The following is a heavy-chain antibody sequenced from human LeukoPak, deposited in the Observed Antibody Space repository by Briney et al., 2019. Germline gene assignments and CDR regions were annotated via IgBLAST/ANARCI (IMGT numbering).Heavy chain of an antibody. CDR3: ARDSVDQGFDL. V-gene: IGHV1-2*02. CDR2: INTNSGGT. D-gene: IGHD2-2*01. J-gene: IGHJ3*01. Sequence: RASVKVSCKASGYSFTGNYIHWVRQAPGQGLEWMGWINTNSGGTNSAQHFKGRVTMTRDTSISTAYMELSSLTSDATAMYYCARDSVDQGFDLWGQGTMVTVS. CDR1: GYSFTGNY.